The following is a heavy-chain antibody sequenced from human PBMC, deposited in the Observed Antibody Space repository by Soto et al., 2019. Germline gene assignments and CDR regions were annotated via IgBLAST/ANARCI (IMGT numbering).Heavy chain of an antibody. D-gene: IGHD5-12*01. J-gene: IGHJ4*02. CDR3: AGGGGYSGYDREYGDYNQVDY. Sequence: SETLSLTCTVSGGSISSSSYYWGWIRQPPGKGLEWIGSIYYSGSTYYNPSLKSRVTISVDTSKNQFSLKLSSVTAADTAVYYCAGGGGYSGYDREYGDYNQVDYWGQGTLVTVSS. CDR1: GGSISSSSYY. V-gene: IGHV4-39*01. CDR2: IYYSGST.